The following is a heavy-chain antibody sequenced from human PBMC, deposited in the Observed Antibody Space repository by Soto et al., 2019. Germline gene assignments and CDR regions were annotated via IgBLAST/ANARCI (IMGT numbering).Heavy chain of an antibody. CDR1: GGSISSGGYS. Sequence: SETLSLTCAVSGGSISSGGYSWSWIRQPPGKGLEWIGYIYHSGSTYYNPSLKSPVTISVDRSKNQFSLKLSSVTAADTAVYYCARSQTTVPSYDYWGQGTRVTSPQ. CDR3: ARSQTTVPSYDY. CDR2: IYHSGST. V-gene: IGHV4-30-2*01. J-gene: IGHJ4*02. D-gene: IGHD4-17*01.